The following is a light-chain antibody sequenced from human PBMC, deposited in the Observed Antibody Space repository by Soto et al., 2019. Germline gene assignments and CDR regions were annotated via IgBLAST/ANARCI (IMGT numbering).Light chain of an antibody. CDR2: GAS. V-gene: IGKV3-15*01. CDR3: QHYNSWPWT. CDR1: HSVTSS. Sequence: EVVMTQSPATLSVSPGEGVTLSCRASHSVTSSLAWYQQKPGQAPRLLISGASTRAAGIPARFSGSGSGTEFTLTISSLQSDDFADYYCQHYNSWPWTFGQGTKLEVK. J-gene: IGKJ1*01.